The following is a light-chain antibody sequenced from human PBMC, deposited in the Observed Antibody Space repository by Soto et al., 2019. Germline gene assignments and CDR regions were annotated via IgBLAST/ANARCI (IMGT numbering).Light chain of an antibody. CDR3: HQASSFPIT. J-gene: IGKJ5*01. CDR1: QGVSSW. Sequence: DIQMTQSASAGTASVGDRLTITCRASQGVSSWLAWYQQKPGQAPKLLIYAASSLQSGVPSRFSGSGSGTDYTLTLCSLQPEDFATYFCHQASSFPITFGQGTRLEIK. V-gene: IGKV1-12*01. CDR2: AAS.